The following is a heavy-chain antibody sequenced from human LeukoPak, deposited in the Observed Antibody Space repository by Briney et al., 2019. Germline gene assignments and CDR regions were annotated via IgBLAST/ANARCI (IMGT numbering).Heavy chain of an antibody. J-gene: IGHJ4*02. CDR1: GGSLSGFY. Sequence: SETLSLNCSVYGGSLSGFYWSWIRQAPGKGLEWIGEIHHSGRTSHNPSLKSRVTMSVDTSTNQFSLKMSAVTAADTAVYYCARAPGYYYDSSGYCLDYWGQGSMVTVSS. CDR2: IHHSGRT. V-gene: IGHV4-34*01. CDR3: ARAPGYYYDSSGYCLDY. D-gene: IGHD3-22*01.